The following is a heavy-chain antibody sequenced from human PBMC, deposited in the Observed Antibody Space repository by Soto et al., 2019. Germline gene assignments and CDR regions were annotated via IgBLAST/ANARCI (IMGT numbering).Heavy chain of an antibody. V-gene: IGHV4-59*08. D-gene: IGHD3-10*01. CDR1: GSRSPSY. Sequence: GSRSPSYPRRSRQPPGKGLEWIGYIYYSGSTNYTPSLKSRVTISVDTSKNQFSLKLSSVTAADTAVYYCARRTMVRGVFFFHPWGHGTLVTVS. CDR3: ARRTMVRGVFFFHP. CDR2: IYYSGST. J-gene: IGHJ5*02.